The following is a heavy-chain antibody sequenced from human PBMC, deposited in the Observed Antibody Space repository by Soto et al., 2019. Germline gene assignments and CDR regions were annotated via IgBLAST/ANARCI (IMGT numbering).Heavy chain of an antibody. V-gene: IGHV4-61*01. Sequence: SETLSLTCTVSGGSVSSGSYYWSWIRQPPGKGLEWIGYIYYSGSTNYNPSLKSRVTISVDTSKNQFSLKLSSVTAADTAVYYCAREGIAAAGIDYWGQGTLVTVS. CDR1: GGSVSSGSYY. CDR3: AREGIAAAGIDY. J-gene: IGHJ4*02. CDR2: IYYSGST. D-gene: IGHD6-13*01.